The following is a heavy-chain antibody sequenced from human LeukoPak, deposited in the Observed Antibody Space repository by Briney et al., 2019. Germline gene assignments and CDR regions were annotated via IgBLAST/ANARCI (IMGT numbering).Heavy chain of an antibody. Sequence: SETLSLTCTVSGGSISSGGYYWSWIRQHPGKGLEWIGYIYYSGSTYYNPSLKSRVTISVDTSKNQFSLKLSSVTAADTAVYYCARVISNWLDPWGQGTLVTVSS. CDR2: IYYSGST. J-gene: IGHJ5*02. CDR3: ARVISNWLDP. V-gene: IGHV4-31*03. D-gene: IGHD3-16*02. CDR1: GGSISSGGYY.